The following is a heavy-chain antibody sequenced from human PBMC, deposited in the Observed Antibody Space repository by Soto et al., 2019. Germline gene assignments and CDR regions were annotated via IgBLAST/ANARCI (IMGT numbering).Heavy chain of an antibody. CDR2: INPNSGGT. V-gene: IGHV1-2*02. Sequence: ASVKVSCKASGYTFTGYYMHWVRQAPGQGLEWMGWINPNSGGTNYAQKFQGRATMTRDTSISTAYMELSRLRSDETAVYYCARDQIAAALDYWGQGTLVTVSS. CDR3: ARDQIAAALDY. D-gene: IGHD6-13*01. CDR1: GYTFTGYY. J-gene: IGHJ4*02.